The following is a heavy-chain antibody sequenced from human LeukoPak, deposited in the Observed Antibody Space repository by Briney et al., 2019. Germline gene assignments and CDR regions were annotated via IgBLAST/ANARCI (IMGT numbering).Heavy chain of an antibody. V-gene: IGHV3-21*01. CDR1: GFTFSSYS. CDR3: ARSLYCSGGSCYGNNWFDP. D-gene: IGHD2-15*01. J-gene: IGHJ5*02. Sequence: GGSLRLSCAASGFTFSSYSMNWVRQAPGKGLEWVSSISSSSSYIYYADSVKGRFTISRDNAKNSVYLQMNSLRAEDTAVYYCARSLYCSGGSCYGNNWFDPWGQGTLVTVSS. CDR2: ISSSSSYI.